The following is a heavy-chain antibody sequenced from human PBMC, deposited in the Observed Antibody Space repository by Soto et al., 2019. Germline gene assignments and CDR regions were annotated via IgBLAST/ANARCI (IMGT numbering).Heavy chain of an antibody. D-gene: IGHD3-10*01. CDR2: ISSSSSTI. J-gene: IGHJ4*02. Sequence: GGSLRLSCAASGFTFSSYSMNWVRQAPGKGLEWVSYISSSSSTIYYADSVKGRFTISRDNAKNSLYLQMNSLRDEDTAVYYCARAPSLLDGHNPFEYWGQGTLVTVSS. CDR3: ARAPSLLDGHNPFEY. CDR1: GFTFSSYS. V-gene: IGHV3-48*02.